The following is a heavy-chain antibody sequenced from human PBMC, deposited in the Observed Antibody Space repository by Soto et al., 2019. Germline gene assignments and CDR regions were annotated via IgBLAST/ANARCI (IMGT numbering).Heavy chain of an antibody. CDR1: GFTFSNYW. Sequence: EVQLVESGGGLIQPGGSLRLSCAASGFTFSNYWIHWVRQAPGKGLVWVSRISGDESTTNYADSVKGRFTISRDNAKNTLYLQMNSLRAEDTAVYYCARGVATTTGSWHWGQGTLVTVSS. D-gene: IGHD1-26*01. V-gene: IGHV3-74*01. CDR2: ISGDESTT. J-gene: IGHJ4*02. CDR3: ARGVATTTGSWH.